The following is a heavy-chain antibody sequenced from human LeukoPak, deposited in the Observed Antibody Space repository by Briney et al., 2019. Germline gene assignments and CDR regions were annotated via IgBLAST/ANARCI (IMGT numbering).Heavy chain of an antibody. CDR1: GGSMSPYH. J-gene: IGHJ4*02. CDR3: ARGGGSSWPEAFDY. CDR2: IYYSGST. V-gene: IGHV4-59*01. D-gene: IGHD6-13*01. Sequence: SETLSLTCTVSGGSMSPYHWGWIRQPPGKGLEWTGYIYYSGSTNYNPSLKSRVTISVDTSKNQFSLKLSSVTAADTAVYYCARGGGSSWPEAFDYWGQGTLVTVSS.